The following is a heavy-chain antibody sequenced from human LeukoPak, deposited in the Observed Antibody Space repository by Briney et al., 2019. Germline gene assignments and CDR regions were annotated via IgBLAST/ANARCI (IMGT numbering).Heavy chain of an antibody. J-gene: IGHJ4*02. Sequence: SETLSLTCAVSGGSISSGGYSWSWIRQPPGKGLEWIGYIYHSGSTYYNPSLKSRVTISVDRSKNQFSLKLSSVTAADTAVYYCAREKNSGGLFDYWGRGTLVTVSS. CDR3: AREKNSGGLFDY. CDR2: IYHSGST. CDR1: GGSISSGGYS. D-gene: IGHD3-10*01. V-gene: IGHV4-30-2*01.